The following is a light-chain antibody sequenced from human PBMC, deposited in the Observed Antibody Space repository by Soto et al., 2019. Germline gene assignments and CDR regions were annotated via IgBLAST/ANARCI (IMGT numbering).Light chain of an antibody. J-gene: IGKJ1*01. CDR2: AAS. CDR1: QGISNY. CDR3: QKYNSAPPWT. V-gene: IGKV1-27*01. Sequence: DIPMTQSPSSLSASVGDRVTITCRASQGISNYLAWYQQKPGKVPKLLIYAASTLQSGVPSRFSGSGSGTDLTLTISILQPEDVASYYCQKYNSAPPWTFGQGTKVEIK.